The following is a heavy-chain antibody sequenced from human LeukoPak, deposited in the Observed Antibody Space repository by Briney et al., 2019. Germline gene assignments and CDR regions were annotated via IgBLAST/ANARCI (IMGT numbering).Heavy chain of an antibody. Sequence: PGGSLRLSCAASGFTVSSNYMNWVRQAPGKGLEWVSYISSSSSTIYYADSVKGRFTISRDNAKSSLYLQMNSLRAEDTAVYYCARAGITTTGPLFQHWGQGTLVTVSS. J-gene: IGHJ1*01. CDR2: ISSSSSTI. D-gene: IGHD6-13*01. CDR3: ARAGITTTGPLFQH. V-gene: IGHV3-48*01. CDR1: GFTVSSNY.